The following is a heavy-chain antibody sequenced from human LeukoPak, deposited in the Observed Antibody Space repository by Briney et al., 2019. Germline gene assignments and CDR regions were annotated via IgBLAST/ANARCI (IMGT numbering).Heavy chain of an antibody. CDR3: ARATQPGFDP. J-gene: IGHJ5*02. Sequence: PSETLSLTCTVSGGSISSSSYYWGWIRQPPGKGLEWIGSIYYSGSTYYNPSLKGRVTISVDTSKNQFSLKLSSVTAADTAVYYCARATQPGFDPWGQGTLVTVSS. CDR1: GGSISSSSYY. V-gene: IGHV4-39*01. D-gene: IGHD2-15*01. CDR2: IYYSGST.